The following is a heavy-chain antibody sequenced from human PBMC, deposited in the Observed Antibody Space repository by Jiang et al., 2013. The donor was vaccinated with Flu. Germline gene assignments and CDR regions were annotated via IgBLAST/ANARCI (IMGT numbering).Heavy chain of an antibody. CDR2: IYYSGST. CDR3: ARTIRPEGPSYSNYQTYSGYDYGVFDY. V-gene: IGHV4-30-4*01. CDR1: GGSISSGDYY. D-gene: IGHD5-12*01. Sequence: GSGLVKPSQTLSLTCTVSGGSISSGDYYWSWIRQPPGKGLEWIGYIYYSGSTYYNPSLKSRVTISVDTSKNQFSLKLSSVTAADTAVYYCARTIRPEGPSYSNYQTYSGYDYGVFDYWGLGNPGHRLL. J-gene: IGHJ4*02.